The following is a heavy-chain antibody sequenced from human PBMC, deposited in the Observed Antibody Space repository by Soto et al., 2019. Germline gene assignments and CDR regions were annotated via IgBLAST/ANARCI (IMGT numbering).Heavy chain of an antibody. J-gene: IGHJ6*02. CDR2: IYPGDSDT. Sequence: RGEFLKISCKGSGYSFTSYWIGWVRQMPGKGLEWMGIIYPGDSDTRYSPSFQGQVTISADKSISTAYLQWSSLKASDTAMYYCAREVYVDIVATRDYYYYYGMDVWGQGTTVTVSS. V-gene: IGHV5-51*01. CDR3: AREVYVDIVATRDYYYYYGMDV. CDR1: GYSFTSYW. D-gene: IGHD5-12*01.